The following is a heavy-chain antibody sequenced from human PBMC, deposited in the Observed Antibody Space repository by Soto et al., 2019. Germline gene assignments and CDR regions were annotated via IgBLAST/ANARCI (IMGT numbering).Heavy chain of an antibody. D-gene: IGHD2-15*01. CDR1: GGSISSYY. CDR2: IYYSGST. Sequence: SETLSLTCTVSGGSISSYYWSWIRQPPGKGLEWIGYIYYSGSTNYNPSLKSRVTISVDTSKNQFSLKLSSVAAADTAVYYCARDVVEEGWFDPWGQGTLVTVSS. V-gene: IGHV4-59*01. CDR3: ARDVVEEGWFDP. J-gene: IGHJ5*02.